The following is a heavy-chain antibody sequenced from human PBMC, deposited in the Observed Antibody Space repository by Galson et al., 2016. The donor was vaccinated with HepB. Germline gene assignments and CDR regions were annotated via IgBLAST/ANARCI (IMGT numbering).Heavy chain of an antibody. CDR2: VHPGGSDT. Sequence: QSGAEVKKPGESLRISCKGSGYRFSDYWIGWMRQLPGKGLEWMGIVHPGGSDTRYSPSFQGQVIISADKSTDIACMEWRSLKASDSGTYFCARGGSYPQSYFYFDLWGRGTLVSV. V-gene: IGHV5-51*01. D-gene: IGHD3-16*02. J-gene: IGHJ2*01. CDR1: GYRFSDYW. CDR3: ARGGSYPQSYFYFDL.